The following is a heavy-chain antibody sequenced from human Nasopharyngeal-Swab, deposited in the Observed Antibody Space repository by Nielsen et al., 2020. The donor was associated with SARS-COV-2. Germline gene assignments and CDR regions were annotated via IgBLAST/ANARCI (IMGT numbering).Heavy chain of an antibody. CDR2: IWYAGSNK. V-gene: IGHV3-33*01. D-gene: IGHD3-10*01. Sequence: GGSLRLSCAASGFTFSSYGMHWVRQAPGKGLEWVAVIWYAGSNKYYADSVKGRFTISRDNSKNTLYLQMNSLRAEDTAVYYCARDFPFGGDVVYWGQGTLVTVSS. CDR3: ARDFPFGGDVVY. CDR1: GFTFSSYG. J-gene: IGHJ4*02.